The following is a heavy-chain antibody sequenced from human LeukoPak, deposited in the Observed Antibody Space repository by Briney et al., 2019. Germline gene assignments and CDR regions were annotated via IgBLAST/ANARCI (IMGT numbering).Heavy chain of an antibody. CDR3: VRGYSGTYRSDY. Sequence: GGSLRLSCAASGFTFSSYWMHWVRQAPGKGLVWVSRINVDGSSTTYADSVKGRFTISRDNAKKTLYLQMNSLRVKDTAVYYCVRGYSGTYRSDYWGQGVLVTVSS. V-gene: IGHV3-74*01. CDR2: INVDGSST. D-gene: IGHD1-26*01. J-gene: IGHJ4*02. CDR1: GFTFSSYW.